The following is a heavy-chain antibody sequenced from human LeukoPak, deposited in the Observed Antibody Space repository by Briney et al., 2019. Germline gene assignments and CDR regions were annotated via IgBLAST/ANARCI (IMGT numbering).Heavy chain of an antibody. CDR1: GYSISSGYY. V-gene: IGHV4-38-2*02. J-gene: IGHJ3*02. Sequence: SETLSLTCTVSGYSISSGYYWGWIRQPPGKGLEWIGSIYYSGSTYYNPSLKSRVTISVDTSKNQFSLKLSSVTAADTAVYYCARDHNPNAFDIWGQGTMVTVSS. CDR3: ARDHNPNAFDI. CDR2: IYYSGST.